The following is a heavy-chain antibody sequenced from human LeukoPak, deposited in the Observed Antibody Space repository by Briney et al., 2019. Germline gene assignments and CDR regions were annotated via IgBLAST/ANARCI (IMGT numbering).Heavy chain of an antibody. D-gene: IGHD2-15*01. CDR1: GGTFSSYA. J-gene: IGHJ6*02. CDR2: IIPIFGIA. Sequence: SVKVSCKASGGTFSSYAISWVRQAPGQGLEWMGRIIPIFGIANYAQKFQGRVTITADKSTSTAYMELSSLRAEDTAVYYCARQDLPYCSGGSCYWGVYYYYYYGMDVWGQGTTVTVSS. CDR3: ARQDLPYCSGGSCYWGVYYYYYYGMDV. V-gene: IGHV1-69*04.